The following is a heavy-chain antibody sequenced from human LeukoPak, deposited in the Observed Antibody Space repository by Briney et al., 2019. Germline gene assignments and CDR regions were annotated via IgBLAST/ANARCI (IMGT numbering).Heavy chain of an antibody. J-gene: IGHJ4*02. CDR3: ARDLRSSGYYAFDY. V-gene: IGHV3-21*01. D-gene: IGHD3-22*01. Sequence: GGSLRLSCAASGFMFSSYSMNWVRQAPGKGLEWVSCISTSSRNIFQADSVKGRFTISRDNAKNSLYLQMNSLRAEDTAVYYCARDLRSSGYYAFDYWGQGTPVTVSS. CDR1: GFMFSSYS. CDR2: ISTSSRNI.